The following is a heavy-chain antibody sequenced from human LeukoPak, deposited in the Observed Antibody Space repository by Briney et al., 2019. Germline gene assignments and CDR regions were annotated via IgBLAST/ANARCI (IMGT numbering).Heavy chain of an antibody. Sequence: GGSLSLSCAASGFTVSNNYMTWVRQAPGKGLEWVSVIYSGGNTYYADSVKGRFTISRDNSENTLYLQMNSLRAEDTAVYYCARGGVTLIVPIFWGQGTLVTVSS. CDR3: ARGGVTLIVPIF. D-gene: IGHD3-22*01. CDR1: GFTVSNNY. V-gene: IGHV3-53*01. J-gene: IGHJ4*02. CDR2: IYSGGNT.